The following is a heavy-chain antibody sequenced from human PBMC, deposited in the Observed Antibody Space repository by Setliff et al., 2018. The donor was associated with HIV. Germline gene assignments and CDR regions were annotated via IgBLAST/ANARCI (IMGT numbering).Heavy chain of an antibody. CDR2: VYHIGTT. V-gene: IGHV4-59*01. J-gene: IGHJ4*02. CDR3: ARDQAFGERFFDY. Sequence: KPSETLSLTCTVSGGSISNYYWSWIRQPPGRGLEWIGYVYHIGTTNYNASFNSRLTISIDTSRSQFSLRLSSVTAADTAIYYCARDQAFGERFFDYWGQGILVTVSS. D-gene: IGHD3-10*01. CDR1: GGSISNYY.